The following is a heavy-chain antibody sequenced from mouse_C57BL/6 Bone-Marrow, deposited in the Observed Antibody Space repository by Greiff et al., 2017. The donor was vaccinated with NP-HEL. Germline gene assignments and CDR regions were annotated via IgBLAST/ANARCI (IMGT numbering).Heavy chain of an antibody. CDR2: IDHSDSET. CDR1: GYTFTSYW. Sequence: QVQLQQPGAELVRPGSSVKLSCKASGYTFTSYWMHWVKQRPIQGLEWIGNIDHSDSETHYNQKFKDKATLTVDTSSTTAYMQLSSLASEVSAVSYWASPLLRLRGAMDYWGQGTSVTVSS. CDR3: ASPLLRLRGAMDY. J-gene: IGHJ4*01. D-gene: IGHD3-2*02. V-gene: IGHV1-52*01.